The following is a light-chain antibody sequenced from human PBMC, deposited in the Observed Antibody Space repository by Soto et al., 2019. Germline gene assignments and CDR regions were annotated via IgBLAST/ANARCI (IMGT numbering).Light chain of an antibody. CDR2: ADS. V-gene: IGLV1-40*01. Sequence: QSVLTQPPSVSGVPGQRVTISCSGSSSNIGANYDVHWYQQFAGRAPKLLIFADSSRPSGVPDRFSGSKSGSSASLAISGLQVEDEADYYCQSYDGSLAGVVFGGGTQLTVL. CDR1: SSNIGANYD. CDR3: QSYDGSLAGVV. J-gene: IGLJ2*01.